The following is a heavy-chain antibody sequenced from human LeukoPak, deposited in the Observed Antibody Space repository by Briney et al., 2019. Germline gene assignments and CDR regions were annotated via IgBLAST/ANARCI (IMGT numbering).Heavy chain of an antibody. V-gene: IGHV3-23*01. Sequence: GGSLRLSCAASGFAFRTNVMSWVRQAPGKGLEWVSSIVGSGGTTYCADSVRGRFTISRDNSKNTLYLQMNNLRVEDTATYYCVKGGLKTIVDYWGQGNLVTVSS. CDR3: VKGGLKTIVDY. D-gene: IGHD2/OR15-2a*01. CDR1: GFAFRTNV. CDR2: IVGSGGTT. J-gene: IGHJ4*02.